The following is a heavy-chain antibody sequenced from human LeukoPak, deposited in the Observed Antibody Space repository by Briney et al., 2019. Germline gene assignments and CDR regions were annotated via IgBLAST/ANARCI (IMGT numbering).Heavy chain of an antibody. Sequence: GASVKVSCKASGYTFTSYYMHWVRQAPGQGLEWMGIINPSGGSTSYAQKFQGRVTMTRDMSTSTVYMELSSLRSEDTAVYYCASVPIKEVAVAYYYYMDVWGKGTTVTISS. J-gene: IGHJ6*03. D-gene: IGHD6-19*01. V-gene: IGHV1-46*01. CDR3: ASVPIKEVAVAYYYYMDV. CDR1: GYTFTSYY. CDR2: INPSGGST.